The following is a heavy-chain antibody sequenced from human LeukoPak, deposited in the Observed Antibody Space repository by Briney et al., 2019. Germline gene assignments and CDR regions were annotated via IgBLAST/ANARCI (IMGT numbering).Heavy chain of an antibody. J-gene: IGHJ3*02. CDR1: GGTFSSYA. Sequence: SVKVSCTASGGTFSSYAISWVRQAPGQGLEWMGGIIPIFGTANYAQKFQGRVTITADESTSTAYMELSSLRSEDTAVYYCARAERYCSGGSCLPDDAFDIWGQGTMVTVSS. D-gene: IGHD2-15*01. CDR2: IIPIFGTA. V-gene: IGHV1-69*13. CDR3: ARAERYCSGGSCLPDDAFDI.